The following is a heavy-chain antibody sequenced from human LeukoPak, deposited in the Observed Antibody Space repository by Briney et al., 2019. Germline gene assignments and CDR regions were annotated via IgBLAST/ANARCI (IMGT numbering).Heavy chain of an antibody. CDR1: GFTFRSYG. CDR2: IRYDGSNK. D-gene: IGHD3-10*01. CDR3: GKDQRTYYYGSGSYRTPIDY. Sequence: GGSLRLSCAASGFTFRSYGMHWVRQAPGKGLEWGAFIRYDGSNKYYADSVKGRFTISRDNSKNTLYLQMNSLRAEDTAVYYCGKDQRTYYYGSGSYRTPIDYWGQGTLVTVSS. V-gene: IGHV3-30*02. J-gene: IGHJ4*02.